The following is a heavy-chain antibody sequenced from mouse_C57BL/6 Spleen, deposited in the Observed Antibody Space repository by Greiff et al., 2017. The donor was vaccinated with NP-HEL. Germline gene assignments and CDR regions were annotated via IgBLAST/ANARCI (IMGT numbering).Heavy chain of an antibody. CDR3: ARKSYGSSYEFFAY. CDR2: INPYNGGT. J-gene: IGHJ3*01. V-gene: IGHV1-19*01. CDR1: GYTFTDYY. Sequence: VQLQQSGPVLVKPGASVKMSCKASGYTFTDYYMNWVKQSHGKSLEWIGVINPYNGGTSYNQKFKGKATLTVDKSSSTAYMELNSLTSEDSAVYYCARKSYGSSYEFFAYWGQGTLVTVSA. D-gene: IGHD1-1*01.